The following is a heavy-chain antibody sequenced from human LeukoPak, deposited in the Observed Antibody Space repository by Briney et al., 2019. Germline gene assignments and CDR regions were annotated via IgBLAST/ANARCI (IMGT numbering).Heavy chain of an antibody. CDR3: AKGSAVAADNWFDP. CDR2: ISGSGGST. D-gene: IGHD6-19*01. J-gene: IGHJ5*02. CDR1: GFTFSSYA. V-gene: IGHV3-23*01. Sequence: PGGSLRLSCAASGFTFSSYAMSWVRQAPGEGLEWVSAISGSGGSTYYADSVKGRFTISRDNSRNTLYLQMNSLRAEDTAVYYCAKGSAVAADNWFDPWGQGTLVTVSS.